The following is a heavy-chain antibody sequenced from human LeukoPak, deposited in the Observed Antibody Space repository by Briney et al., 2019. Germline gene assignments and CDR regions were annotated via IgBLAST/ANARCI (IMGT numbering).Heavy chain of an antibody. CDR3: AKGPSSSSGVFFY. CDR2: ISSSSSYI. J-gene: IGHJ4*02. CDR1: GFTFSSYS. D-gene: IGHD6-6*01. V-gene: IGHV3-21*01. Sequence: GGSLRLSCAASGFTFSSYSMNWVRQAPGKGLEWVSSISSSSSYIYYADSVKGRFTISRDNAKNSLYLQMNSLRAEDTAVYYCAKGPSSSSGVFFYWGQGTLVTVSS.